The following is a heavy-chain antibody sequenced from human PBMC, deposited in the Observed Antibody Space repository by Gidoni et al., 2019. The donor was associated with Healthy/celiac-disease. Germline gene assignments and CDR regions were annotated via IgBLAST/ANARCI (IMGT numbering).Heavy chain of an antibody. CDR2: INAGNGNT. V-gene: IGHV1-3*01. CDR1: GYTFTSYA. J-gene: IGHJ4*02. CDR3: ARVYHGISGWLHY. D-gene: IGHD6-19*01. Sequence: QVQLVQSGAEVKKPGASVKVSCKASGYTFTSYAMHWVRQAPGQRLEWLGWINAGNGNTKYSQKFQGRVTITRDTSASTAYMELSSLRSEDTAVYYCARVYHGISGWLHYWGQGTLVTVSS.